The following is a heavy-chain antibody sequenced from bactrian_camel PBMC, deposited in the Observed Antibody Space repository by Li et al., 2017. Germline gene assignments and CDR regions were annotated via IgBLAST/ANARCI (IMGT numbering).Heavy chain of an antibody. V-gene: IGHV3S31*01. CDR3: AADTSYRRSGRCREIATATMSAFGY. J-gene: IGHJ6*01. CDR1: GYSRSRYC. Sequence: VQLVESGGDSVQAGGSLRLSCTVRGYSRSRYCLGWFRQGSGREREGVATIDRRGLQVNYADSVKGRFTVSKDNAKNTVYLQMNSLRPEDTAMYYCAADTSYRRSGRCREIATATMSAFGYGGQGTQVTVS. D-gene: IGHD4*01. CDR2: IDRRGLQV.